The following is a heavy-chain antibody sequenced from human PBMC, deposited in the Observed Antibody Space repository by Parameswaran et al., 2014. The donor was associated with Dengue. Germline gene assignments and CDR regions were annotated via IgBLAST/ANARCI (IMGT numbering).Heavy chain of an antibody. CDR2: INHSGNT. Sequence: PGKGLEWIGEINHSGNTNYSPSLKSRVTISVDTSKNQFSLKLTSVTAADTAVYYCVRLWGQIKYTGYFDLWGRGTPVTVSS. D-gene: IGHD2-15*01. V-gene: IGHV4-34*01. J-gene: IGHJ2*01. CDR3: VRLWGQIKYTGYFDL.